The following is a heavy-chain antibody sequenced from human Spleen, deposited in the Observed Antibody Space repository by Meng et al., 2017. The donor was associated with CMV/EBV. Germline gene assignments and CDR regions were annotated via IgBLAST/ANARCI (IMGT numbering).Heavy chain of an antibody. Sequence: GGSLRLSCAASGFSLSSYGIHWVRQVQGKGLEWVSFIPSDGSNEHYADSVKGRFTISRDNSKNTVWLQMNRLRADDTAVYYCAMFRGVTTPLDYWGQGTLVTVSS. CDR2: IPSDGSNE. J-gene: IGHJ4*02. D-gene: IGHD3-10*01. CDR1: GFSLSSYG. V-gene: IGHV3-30*02. CDR3: AMFRGVTTPLDY.